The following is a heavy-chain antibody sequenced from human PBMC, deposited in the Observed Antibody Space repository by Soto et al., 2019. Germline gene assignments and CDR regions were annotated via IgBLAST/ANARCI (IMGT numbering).Heavy chain of an antibody. D-gene: IGHD3-22*01. V-gene: IGHV4-34*01. J-gene: IGHJ4*02. CDR2: INHSGST. Sequence: SQTLSLPCAVYGGSFSGYYWSWIRQPPGKGLEWIGEINHSGSTNYNPSLKSRVTISVDTSKNQFSLKLSSVTAADTAVYYCARSGRGYYYDSSGYYSDYWGQGTLVTVSS. CDR1: GGSFSGYY. CDR3: ARSGRGYYYDSSGYYSDY.